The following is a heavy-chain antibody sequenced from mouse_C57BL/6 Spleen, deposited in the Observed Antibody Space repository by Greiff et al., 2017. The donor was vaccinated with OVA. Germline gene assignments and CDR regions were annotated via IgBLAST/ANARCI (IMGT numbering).Heavy chain of an antibody. CDR1: GYSITSGYY. J-gene: IGHJ1*03. V-gene: IGHV3-6*01. D-gene: IGHD2-1*01. CDR3: ARDDYGNYWYFDV. Sequence: EVQLQQSGPGLVKPSQSLSLTCSVTGYSITSGYYWNWIRQFPGNKLEWMGYISYDGSNNYNPSLKNRISITRDTSKNQCFLKLNSVTTEDTATYYCARDDYGNYWYFDVWGTGTTVTVSA. CDR2: ISYDGSN.